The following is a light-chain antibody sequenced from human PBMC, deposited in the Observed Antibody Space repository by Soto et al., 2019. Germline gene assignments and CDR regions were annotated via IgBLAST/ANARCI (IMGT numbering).Light chain of an antibody. J-gene: IGLJ2*01. Sequence: QSALTQPASVSGSPEQSITISCTGTSSDIGAYNFVSWYQQHPGKAPKLMLYDVNIRPSGVSNRFSGSKSGNTASLTISGLQAEDAADYYCTSWTTSTTMIFGGGTKLTVL. CDR1: SSDIGAYNF. CDR3: TSWTTSTTMI. CDR2: DVN. V-gene: IGLV2-14*03.